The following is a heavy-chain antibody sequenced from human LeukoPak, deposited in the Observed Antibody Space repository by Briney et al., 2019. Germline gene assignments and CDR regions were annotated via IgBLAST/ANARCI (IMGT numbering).Heavy chain of an antibody. CDR3: ARDLSFGSLDF. Sequence: GESLKISCAASGFILSTHGMHWVRQAPGKGLEWVAGMWYDGSREDYADSVKGRFTISGDMSKNTLNLQMNSLRVEDTAMFYCARDLSFGSLDFRGQGTLVTVSS. CDR1: GFILSTHG. D-gene: IGHD1-26*01. V-gene: IGHV3-33*01. J-gene: IGHJ4*02. CDR2: MWYDGSRE.